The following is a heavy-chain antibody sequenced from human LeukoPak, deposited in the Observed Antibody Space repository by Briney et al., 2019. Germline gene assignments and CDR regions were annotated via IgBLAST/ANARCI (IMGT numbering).Heavy chain of an antibody. D-gene: IGHD2-21*02. CDR2: INHSGST. J-gene: IGHJ5*02. CDR1: GGSFSGYY. V-gene: IGHV4-34*01. CDR3: ARTYCGGDCYSGRSWFDP. Sequence: SETLSLTCAVYGGSFSGYYWSWIRQPPGKGLEWIGEINHSGSTNYNPSLKSRVTISVDTSKNQFSPKLSSVTAADTAVYYCARTYCGGDCYSGRSWFDPWGQGTLVTVSS.